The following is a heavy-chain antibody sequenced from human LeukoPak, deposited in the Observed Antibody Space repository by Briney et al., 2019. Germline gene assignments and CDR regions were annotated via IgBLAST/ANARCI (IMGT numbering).Heavy chain of an antibody. Sequence: GGSLRLSCAASGFTFSSYAMSWDRQAPGKGLEWVSAISGSGGSTYYADSVKGRFTISRDNAKNSLYLQMNSLRAEDTAIYYCTRVGYIDEGIDYWGQGTLVTVSS. D-gene: IGHD5-24*01. CDR3: TRVGYIDEGIDY. CDR2: ISGSGGST. CDR1: GFTFSSYA. V-gene: IGHV3-23*01. J-gene: IGHJ4*02.